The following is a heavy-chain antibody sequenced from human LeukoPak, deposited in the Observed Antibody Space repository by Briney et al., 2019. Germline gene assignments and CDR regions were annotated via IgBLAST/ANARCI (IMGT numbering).Heavy chain of an antibody. Sequence: GSSVKVSFKASLYSFTCYHMHWVRQSPGQGLDWMGIINPSGGSTNYAQKFQGRVTMTRDTSTSTVYMELSSLRSEDAAVYFCARDYDSSGYGDFDYWGQGTLVTVSS. J-gene: IGHJ4*02. D-gene: IGHD3-22*01. V-gene: IGHV1-46*01. CDR3: ARDYDSSGYGDFDY. CDR1: LYSFTCYH. CDR2: INPSGGST.